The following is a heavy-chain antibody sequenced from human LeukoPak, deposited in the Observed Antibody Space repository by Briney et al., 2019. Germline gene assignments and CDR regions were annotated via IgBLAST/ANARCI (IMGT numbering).Heavy chain of an antibody. V-gene: IGHV3-15*01. CDR3: TTDLGYSSNWYGY. D-gene: IGHD6-13*01. CDR2: TKTKTEGGTT. Sequence: PGRSLRLSSAPSGFTSSNAWTGWVRPAPGKGREWVGRTKTKTEGGTTDYAAPVKGRFTISRDDSKNTLYLQMNRLKTENTAVYYCTTDLGYSSNWYGYWGQGTLITVSS. CDR1: GFTSSNAW. J-gene: IGHJ5*01.